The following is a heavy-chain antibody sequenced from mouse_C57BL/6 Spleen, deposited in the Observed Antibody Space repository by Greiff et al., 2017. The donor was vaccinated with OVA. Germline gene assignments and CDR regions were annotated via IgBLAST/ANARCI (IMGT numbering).Heavy chain of an antibody. D-gene: IGHD2-5*01. CDR2: IYPGSGST. Sequence: VQLQQPGAELVKPGASVTMSCKASGYTFTSYWITWVKQRPGQGLEWIGDIYPGSGSTNYNEKLKSKATLTVDTSSSTAYMQLSSLTSEDSAVYYCARGDSNYDYWGQGTTLTVSS. CDR1: GYTFTSYW. CDR3: ARGDSNYDY. V-gene: IGHV1-55*01. J-gene: IGHJ2*01.